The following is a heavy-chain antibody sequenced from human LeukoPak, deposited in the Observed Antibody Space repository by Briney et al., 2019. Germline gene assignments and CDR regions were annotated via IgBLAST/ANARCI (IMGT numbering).Heavy chain of an antibody. CDR1: GGSFSGYY. CDR3: ARGGYYDSSGYCWFDP. CDR2: INHSGST. D-gene: IGHD3-22*01. J-gene: IGHJ5*02. Sequence: SETLSLTCAVYGGSFSGYYWSWIRQPPGKGLEWIGEINHSGSTNYNLSLKSRVTISVDTSKNQFSLKLSSVTAADTAVYYCARGGYYDSSGYCWFDPWGQGTLVTVSS. V-gene: IGHV4-34*01.